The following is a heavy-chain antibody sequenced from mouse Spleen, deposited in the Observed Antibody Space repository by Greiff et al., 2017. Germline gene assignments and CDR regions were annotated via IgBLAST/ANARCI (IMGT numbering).Heavy chain of an antibody. CDR1: GYTFTSYW. CDR2: INPSSGYT. CDR3: ARGPNWDDWYFDV. J-gene: IGHJ1*01. D-gene: IGHD4-1*02. V-gene: IGHV1-7*01. Sequence: QVQLKESGAELAKPGASVKLSCKASGYTFTSYWMHWVKQRPGQGLEWIGYINPSSGYTKYNQKFKDKATLTADKSSSTAYMQLSSLTYEDSAVYYCARGPNWDDWYFDVWGAGTTVTVSS.